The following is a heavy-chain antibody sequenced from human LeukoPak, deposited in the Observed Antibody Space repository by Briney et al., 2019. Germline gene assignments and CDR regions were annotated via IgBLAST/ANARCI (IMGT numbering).Heavy chain of an antibody. J-gene: IGHJ6*02. Sequence: GSLRLSCAASGFTFSSYAMSWIRQPPGKGLEWIGYIYYSGSTNYNPSLKSRVTISVDTSKNQFSLKLSSVTAADTAVYYCARDRAPHGMDVWGQGTTVTVSS. CDR3: ARDRAPHGMDV. CDR1: GFTFSSYA. V-gene: IGHV4-59*01. CDR2: IYYSGST. D-gene: IGHD3-10*01.